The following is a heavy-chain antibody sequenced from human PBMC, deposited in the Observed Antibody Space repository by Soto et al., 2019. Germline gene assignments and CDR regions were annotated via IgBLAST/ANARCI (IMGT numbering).Heavy chain of an antibody. CDR1: GYTFTSYG. Sequence: ASVKVSCKASGYTFTSYGISWVRQAPGQGLEWMGWISAYNGNTNYAQKLQGRVTMTTDTSTSPAYMELRSLRSDDTAVYYCASVAARPPSAGSAFDIWGAGPMVTVS. CDR2: ISAYNGNT. CDR3: ASVAARPPSAGSAFDI. V-gene: IGHV1-18*01. D-gene: IGHD6-6*01. J-gene: IGHJ3*02.